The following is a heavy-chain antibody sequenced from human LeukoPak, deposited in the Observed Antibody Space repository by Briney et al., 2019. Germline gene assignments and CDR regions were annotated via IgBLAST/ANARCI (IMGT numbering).Heavy chain of an antibody. D-gene: IGHD3-10*01. V-gene: IGHV1-2*06. Sequence: ASVKVSCKAFGYTFTGYYIHWVRQAPGQGLEWMGRINPNTGGTNYAQKFQGRVTMTRDTSICTAYMELSRLTSDDTAVYYCAREPMVRDFNWFDPWGQGTLVTVSS. CDR2: INPNTGGT. CDR3: AREPMVRDFNWFDP. J-gene: IGHJ5*02. CDR1: GYTFTGYY.